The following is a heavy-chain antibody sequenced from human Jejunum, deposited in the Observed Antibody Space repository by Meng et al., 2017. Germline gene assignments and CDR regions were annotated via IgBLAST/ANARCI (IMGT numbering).Heavy chain of an antibody. CDR2: IHPSGSS. Sequence: AQQLLGGGAVWNPPETLLIPCGPYLGFRCGCYSSGRRQPPRKGGVWRGEIHPSGSSDYSPALKSRLTISLATSKNQFSLSLNSATAADTGIDYYTRGTDRAKSGNYWGQGTLVTVSS. J-gene: IGHJ4*02. V-gene: IGHV4-34*01. CDR1: LGFRCGCY. CDR3: TRGTDRAKSGNY. D-gene: IGHD1-14*01.